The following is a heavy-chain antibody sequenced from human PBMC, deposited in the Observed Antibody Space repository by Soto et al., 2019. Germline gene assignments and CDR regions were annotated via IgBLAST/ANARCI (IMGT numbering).Heavy chain of an antibody. CDR2: INIVGGAT. CDR3: TKNYDFDS. CDR1: GFTFSNYA. Sequence: EVQLLESGGGLVQPGGSLRLSCAASGFTFSNYAMSWVRQAPGKALEWVSSINIVGGATNYADSVRGRFTMSRDDSRNTVFLQMNSLRAEDTAVYYCTKNYDFDSWGQGTLVTVSS. V-gene: IGHV3-23*01. J-gene: IGHJ4*02. D-gene: IGHD5-12*01.